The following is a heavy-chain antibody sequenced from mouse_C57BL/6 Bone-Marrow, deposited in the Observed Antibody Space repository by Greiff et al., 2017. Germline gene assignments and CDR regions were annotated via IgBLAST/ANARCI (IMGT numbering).Heavy chain of an antibody. D-gene: IGHD2-1*01. J-gene: IGHJ2*01. CDR1: GSNIKDDY. CDR3: TTDGNYVEYYFDY. Sequence: EVQLQQSGAELVRPGASVKLSCTASGSNIKDDYMHWLKQRPEQGLEWIGWIDPENGDTEYASKFQGKATITADTSSNTAYRQLSSLTSEDTAVYYCTTDGNYVEYYFDYWGQGSTLTGSS. V-gene: IGHV14-4*01. CDR2: IDPENGDT.